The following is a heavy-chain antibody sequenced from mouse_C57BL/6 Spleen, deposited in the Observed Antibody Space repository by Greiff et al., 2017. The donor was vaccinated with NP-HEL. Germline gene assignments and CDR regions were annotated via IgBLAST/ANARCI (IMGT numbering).Heavy chain of an antibody. V-gene: IGHV1-54*01. CDR2: INPGSGGT. D-gene: IGHD2-4*01. CDR3: ARAYDYDGY. Sequence: VKLMESGAELVRPGTSVKVSCKASGYAFTNYLIEWVKQRPGQGLEWIGVINPGSGGTNYNEKFKGKATLTADKSSSTAYMQLSSLTSEDSAVYFCARAYDYDGYWGQGTTLTVSS. CDR1: GYAFTNYL. J-gene: IGHJ2*01.